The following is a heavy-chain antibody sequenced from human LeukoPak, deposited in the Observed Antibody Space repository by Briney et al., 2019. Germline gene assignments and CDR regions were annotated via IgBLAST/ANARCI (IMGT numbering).Heavy chain of an antibody. CDR3: AKDYTPDGLYDIDY. J-gene: IGHJ4*02. CDR2: ISYDGSNK. V-gene: IGHV3-30-3*01. D-gene: IGHD3-9*01. CDR1: GFTFSSYA. Sequence: GGSLRLSCAASGFTFSSYAMHWVRQAPGKGPEWVAVISYDGSNKYYADSVKGRFTISRDNSKNTLYLQMNSLRAEDTAKYYCAKDYTPDGLYDIDYWGQGTQVTVSS.